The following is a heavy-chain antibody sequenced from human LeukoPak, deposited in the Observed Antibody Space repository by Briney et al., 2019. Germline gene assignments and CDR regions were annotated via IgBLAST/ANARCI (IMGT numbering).Heavy chain of an antibody. CDR1: GFTFSTYG. Sequence: GGSLRLSCAASGFTFSTYGMHWVRQAPGQGLEWVAFIRYDGNNKYYADFVKGRFTISRDNSKNTLYLHMNSLRTEDTAVYYCAKIEGKYQLANVPDHWGQGTLVTVSS. J-gene: IGHJ4*02. V-gene: IGHV3-30*02. CDR3: AKIEGKYQLANVPDH. CDR2: IRYDGNNK. D-gene: IGHD2-2*01.